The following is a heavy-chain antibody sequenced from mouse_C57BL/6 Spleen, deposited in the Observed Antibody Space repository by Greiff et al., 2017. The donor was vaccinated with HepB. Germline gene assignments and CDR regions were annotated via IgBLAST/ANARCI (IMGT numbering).Heavy chain of an antibody. Sequence: EVQLQQSGPELVKPGASVKISCKASGYTFTDYYMNWVKQSHGKSLEWIGDINPNNGGTSYNQKFKGKATLTVDKSSSTAYMELRSLTSEDSAVYYGASVVAKYYYAMDYWGQGTSVTVSS. CDR3: ASVVAKYYYAMDY. V-gene: IGHV1-26*01. CDR1: GYTFTDYY. J-gene: IGHJ4*01. CDR2: INPNNGGT. D-gene: IGHD1-1*01.